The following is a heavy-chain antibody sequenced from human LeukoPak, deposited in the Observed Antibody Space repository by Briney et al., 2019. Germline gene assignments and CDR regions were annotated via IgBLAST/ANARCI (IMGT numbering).Heavy chain of an antibody. J-gene: IGHJ6*02. V-gene: IGHV3-7*05. Sequence: GGSLRLSCAASGFTFSNYWMSWVRQAPGKGLEWVANIKQDGSEEVYVDSVKGRFTISRDNAKNSLFLQRNTLRAEDTAVYYCARDPYSSTWSYGMDVWGQGTTVTVSS. CDR2: IKQDGSEE. D-gene: IGHD6-6*01. CDR1: GFTFSNYW. CDR3: ARDPYSSTWSYGMDV.